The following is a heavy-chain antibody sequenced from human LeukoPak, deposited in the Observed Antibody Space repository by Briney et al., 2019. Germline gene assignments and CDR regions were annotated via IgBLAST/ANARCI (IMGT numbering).Heavy chain of an antibody. D-gene: IGHD3-10*01. Sequence: PSETLSLTCTVSGGSISSSSYYWGWIRQPPGKGLEWIGSIYYSGSTYYNPSLKSRVTISVDTSKNQFSLKLSSVTAADTAVYYCARSSMVRGVQNWFDPWGQGTLVTVSS. CDR2: IYYSGST. CDR1: GGSISSSSYY. CDR3: ARSSMVRGVQNWFDP. J-gene: IGHJ5*02. V-gene: IGHV4-39*07.